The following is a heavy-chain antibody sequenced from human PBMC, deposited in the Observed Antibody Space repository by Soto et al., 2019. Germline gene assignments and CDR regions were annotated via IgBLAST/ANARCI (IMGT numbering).Heavy chain of an antibody. CDR3: AKPLSGDFLRSDP. D-gene: IGHD2-21*01. CDR2: IYYSGST. Sequence: SETLSLTCTVSGGSISSYYWSWIRQPPWKGLEWIGYIYYSGSTNYNPSLKSRVTISVDTAKNQFSLKLSSVTAADTAVYYCAKPLSGDFLRSDPWGHGTLVTVPS. CDR1: GGSISSYY. J-gene: IGHJ5*02. V-gene: IGHV4-59*01.